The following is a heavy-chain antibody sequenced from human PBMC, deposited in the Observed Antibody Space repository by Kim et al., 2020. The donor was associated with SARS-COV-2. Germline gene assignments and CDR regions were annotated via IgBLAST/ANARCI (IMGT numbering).Heavy chain of an antibody. V-gene: IGHV1-2*06. CDR1: VSTFTGYY. J-gene: IGHJ3*02. CDR2: INPNSGGT. D-gene: IGHD1-26*01. Sequence: ASVKVSCKASVSTFTGYYMHWVRQAPGQGLEWMGRINPNSGGTNYAQKFQGRVTMTRDTSISTAYMELSRLRSDDTAVYYCAIVGATRNDAFDIWGQGTMVTVAS. CDR3: AIVGATRNDAFDI.